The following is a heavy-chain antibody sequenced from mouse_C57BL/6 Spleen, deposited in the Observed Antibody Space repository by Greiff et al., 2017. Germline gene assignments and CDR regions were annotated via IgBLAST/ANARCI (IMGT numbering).Heavy chain of an antibody. D-gene: IGHD1-1*01. J-gene: IGHJ3*01. V-gene: IGHV5-15*01. CDR1: GFTFSDYG. CDR3: AGGGYGSSPAWFAY. CDR2: ISNLAYSI. Sequence: EVKLQESGGGLVQPGGSLKLSCAASGFTFSDYGMAWVRQAPRKGPEWVAFISNLAYSIYYADTVTGRFTISRENAENTLYLEMSSLRSEDTAMYYCAGGGYGSSPAWFAYWGQGTLVTVSA.